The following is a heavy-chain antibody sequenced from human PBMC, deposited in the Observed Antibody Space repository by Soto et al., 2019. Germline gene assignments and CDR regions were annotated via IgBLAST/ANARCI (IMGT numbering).Heavy chain of an antibody. J-gene: IGHJ4*02. CDR2: ISYDGSNK. CDR1: GSTFISYA. D-gene: IGHD3-22*01. CDR3: ARGAGDSRGYHANYFDY. V-gene: IGHV3-30-3*01. Sequence: SLRLSCATSGSTFISYAMHWVRQAPGKGLEWVTVISYDGSNKYYADPVKGRFTISRDNSKNSLYLRRNSVRAEDTAVYDCARGAGDSRGYHANYFDYWGQGTLVTVPS.